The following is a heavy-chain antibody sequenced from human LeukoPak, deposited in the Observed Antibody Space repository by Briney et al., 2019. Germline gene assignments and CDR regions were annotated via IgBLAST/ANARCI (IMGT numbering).Heavy chain of an antibody. D-gene: IGHD1-26*01. CDR3: AKEGYSGSYYVY. J-gene: IGHJ4*02. Sequence: PGRSLRLSCAASGFTFDDYAMHWVRQAPGKGLEWVSGISWNSGSIGYADSVKGRFTISRDNAKNSLYLQVNSLRAEDTALYYCAKEGYSGSYYVYWGQGTLVTVSS. CDR1: GFTFDDYA. CDR2: ISWNSGSI. V-gene: IGHV3-9*01.